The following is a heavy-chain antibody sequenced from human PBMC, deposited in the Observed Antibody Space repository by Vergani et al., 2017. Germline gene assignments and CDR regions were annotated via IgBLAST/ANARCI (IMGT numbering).Heavy chain of an antibody. J-gene: IGHJ5*02. Sequence: QVQLVQSGAEVKKPGASVKVSCKASGYTFTGYYMHWVRQAPGQGLEWMGWINPIFGTANYAQKFQGRVTITADESTSTAYMELSSLRSEDTAVYYCARDAAYCGGDCSPNWFDPWGQGTLVTVSS. D-gene: IGHD2-21*02. V-gene: IGHV1-69*01. CDR2: INPIFGTA. CDR1: GYTFTGYY. CDR3: ARDAAYCGGDCSPNWFDP.